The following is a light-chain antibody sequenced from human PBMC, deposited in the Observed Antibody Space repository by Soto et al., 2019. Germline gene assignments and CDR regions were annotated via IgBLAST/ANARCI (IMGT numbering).Light chain of an antibody. CDR2: HSS. CDR1: QDISKY. V-gene: IGKV1-33*01. Sequence: DILMTQSPSSLSPSVGVRVIITCQASQDISKYLNWYQQKPGKAPKLLIYHSSNLETGVPSRFSGSGSGTHFTFTISSLQPEDIATYFCQQYDSFPRTFGQGTKLDLK. J-gene: IGKJ2*01. CDR3: QQYDSFPRT.